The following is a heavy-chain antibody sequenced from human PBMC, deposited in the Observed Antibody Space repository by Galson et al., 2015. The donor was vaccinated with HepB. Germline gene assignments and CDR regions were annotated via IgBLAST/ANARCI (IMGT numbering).Heavy chain of an antibody. V-gene: IGHV5-51*01. Sequence: QSGAEVKKPGESLRISCKGSGYSFTSYWIGWVRQMPGKGLEWMGTIYPGDSDTRYSPSFQGQVTISADKSISTAYLQWSSLKASDTAMYYCARYSKPYSSSRYTGVGFDLWGRGTLVTVSA. CDR1: GYSFTSYW. CDR3: ARYSKPYSSSRYTGVGFDL. J-gene: IGHJ2*01. CDR2: IYPGDSDT. D-gene: IGHD6-13*01.